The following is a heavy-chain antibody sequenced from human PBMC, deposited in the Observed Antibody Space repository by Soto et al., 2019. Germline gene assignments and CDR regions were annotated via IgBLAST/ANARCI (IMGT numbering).Heavy chain of an antibody. CDR2: ISSSASTI. J-gene: IGHJ6*03. D-gene: IGHD3-3*01. CDR3: ARVPITIFGVACYYMAV. CDR1: GFIFSDYY. V-gene: IGHV3-11*01. Sequence: QVQLVEAGGGLVKPGGSLRLACAASGFIFSDYYMPWVRQAPGKGLEWVSYISSSASTIYYADSVKGRFTISRDDAENSLYVQMNSLRADDTAVYYCARVPITIFGVACYYMAVWGKGTTVTVSS.